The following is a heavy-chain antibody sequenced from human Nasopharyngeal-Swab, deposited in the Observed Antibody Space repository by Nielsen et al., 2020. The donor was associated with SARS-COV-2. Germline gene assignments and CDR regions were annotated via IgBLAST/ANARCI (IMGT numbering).Heavy chain of an antibody. D-gene: IGHD6-13*01. CDR1: GFTFDDYA. J-gene: IGHJ6*02. Sequence: GESLKISCAASGFTFDDYAMHWVRQAPGKGLEWVSLISGDGGSTYYADSVKGRFTISRDNSKNSLYLQMNSLRTEDTALYYCAKGSYSSSWYFGRGGHYYGMDVWGQETTVTVSS. CDR2: ISGDGGST. CDR3: AKGSYSSSWYFGRGGHYYGMDV. V-gene: IGHV3-43*02.